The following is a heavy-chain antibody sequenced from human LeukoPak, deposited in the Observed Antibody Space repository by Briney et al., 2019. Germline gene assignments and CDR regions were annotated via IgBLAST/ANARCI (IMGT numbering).Heavy chain of an antibody. CDR2: IRYDGSNK. CDR3: AKDPRGSYSRDYYYYMDV. J-gene: IGHJ6*03. CDR1: GFTFSSHG. Sequence: GGSLRLSCAASGFTFSSHGMHWVRQAPGKGLEWVAFIRYDGSNKYYADSVKGRFTISRDNSKNTLYLQMNSLRAEDTAVYYCAKDPRGSYSRDYYYYMDVWGKGTTVTVSS. D-gene: IGHD1-26*01. V-gene: IGHV3-30*02.